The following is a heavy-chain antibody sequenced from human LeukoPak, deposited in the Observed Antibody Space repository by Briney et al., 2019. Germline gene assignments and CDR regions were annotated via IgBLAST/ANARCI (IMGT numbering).Heavy chain of an antibody. CDR3: ARDKYSYGSNWFDP. J-gene: IGHJ5*02. CDR2: IYTSGST. V-gene: IGHV4-4*07. Sequence: PSETLSLTCTVSGGSISSYYWSWIRQPAGKGLEWIGRIYTSGSTNYNPSLKSRVTMSVDTSKNQFSLKLSSVTAADTAVYYCARDKYSYGSNWFDPWGQGTLVTVSS. CDR1: GGSISSYY. D-gene: IGHD5-18*01.